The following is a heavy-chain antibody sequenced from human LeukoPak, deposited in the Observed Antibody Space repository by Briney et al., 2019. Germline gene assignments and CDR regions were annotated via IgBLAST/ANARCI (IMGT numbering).Heavy chain of an antibody. J-gene: IGHJ4*02. D-gene: IGHD3-22*01. CDR2: IYSGGST. CDR1: GFTVSSNY. CDR3: ARVSYDSSGYYFDY. Sequence: PGGSLRLSCAASGFTVSSNYMSWVRQAPGKGLEWVLVIYSGGSTYYADSVKGRFTISRDNSKNTLYLQMNSLRAEDTAVYYCARVSYDSSGYYFDYWGQGTLVTVSS. V-gene: IGHV3-53*01.